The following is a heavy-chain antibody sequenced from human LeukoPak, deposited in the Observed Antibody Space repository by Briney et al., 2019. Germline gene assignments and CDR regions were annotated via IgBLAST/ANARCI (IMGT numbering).Heavy chain of an antibody. CDR1: GFTFSSYA. D-gene: IGHD6-19*01. J-gene: IGHJ4*02. CDR3: AKEVEGTYRAVAGTGGDY. V-gene: IGHV3-23*01. Sequence: GGSLRLSCAASGFTFSSYAMSWVRQAQGKGLEWVSAISGSGGSTYHADSVKGRFTISRDNSKNTLYLQMNSLRAEDTAVYYCAKEVEGTYRAVAGTGGDYWGQGTLVTVSS. CDR2: ISGSGGST.